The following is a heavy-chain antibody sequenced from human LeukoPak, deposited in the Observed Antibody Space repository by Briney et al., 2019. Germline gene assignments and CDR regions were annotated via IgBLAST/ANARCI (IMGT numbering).Heavy chain of an antibody. V-gene: IGHV1-46*01. J-gene: IGHJ4*02. CDR3: VRELSGGYFDY. D-gene: IGHD3-10*01. CDR2: LFPSGGST. Sequence: ASVPVSCKASGYIFTTYYIHWVRQAPGQGLEWMGILFPSGGSTNYAQKFKGRVSMTRDTSTSTVFMELSGLRSEDTAVYYCVRELSGGYFDYWGLGTVVTVSS. CDR1: GYIFTTYY.